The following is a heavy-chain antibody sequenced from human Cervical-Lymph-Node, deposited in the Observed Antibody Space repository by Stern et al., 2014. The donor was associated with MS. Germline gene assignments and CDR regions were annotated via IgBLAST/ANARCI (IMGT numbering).Heavy chain of an antibody. V-gene: IGHV3-30*03. CDR3: ARDSQDTTFIYEY. CDR2: ISYDGNHK. D-gene: IGHD1-1*01. Sequence: VQLVESGGGVVQPGRSLRLSCAASGFSFSSYGMHWVRQAPGKGPEWVTVISYDGNHKYIANSVRGRFDISRDNSNNTLYLQMNSLKPEDTAVYYCARDSQDTTFIYEYWGQGALVIVSS. J-gene: IGHJ4*02. CDR1: GFSFSSYG.